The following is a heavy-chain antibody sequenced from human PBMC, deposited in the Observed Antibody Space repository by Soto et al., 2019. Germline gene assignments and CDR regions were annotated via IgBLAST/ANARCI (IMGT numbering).Heavy chain of an antibody. D-gene: IGHD2-2*01. V-gene: IGHV5-10-1*01. Sequence: PGESLKISCTGSGYRLTSYSITWVRQVPGKGLEWVGKIDPSDSYATYSPSFQGRITTSVDKSISTAFLQWGSLKASDTAFYYCAIPRDAYTLFDSWGQGTLVTVSS. CDR1: GYRLTSYS. CDR3: AIPRDAYTLFDS. J-gene: IGHJ5*01. CDR2: IDPSDSYA.